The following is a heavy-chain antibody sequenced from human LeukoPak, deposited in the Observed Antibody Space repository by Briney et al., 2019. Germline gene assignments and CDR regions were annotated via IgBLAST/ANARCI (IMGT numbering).Heavy chain of an antibody. CDR2: IDNRGNT. J-gene: IGHJ3*02. V-gene: IGHV4-59*11. CDR1: GGSISSQY. Sequence: SETLSLTCTVSGGSISSQYWTWIRQPPGKGPEWIAYIDNRGNTNYNPSLRSRFTISIDTSKNQFSLKLSSVTAADTAVYYCARWGDGSGSYRDFDIWGQGTMVTVSS. D-gene: IGHD3-3*01. CDR3: ARWGDGSGSYRDFDI.